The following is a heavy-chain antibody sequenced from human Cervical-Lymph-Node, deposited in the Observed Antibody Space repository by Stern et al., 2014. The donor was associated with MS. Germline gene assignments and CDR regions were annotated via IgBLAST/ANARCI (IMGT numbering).Heavy chain of an antibody. CDR2: INTKNEDA. CDR1: GYTFSNSI. CDR3: ARDLIPAPSPWGYYYGMDV. V-gene: IGHV7-4-1*02. Sequence: QVQLVQSGSELKKPGASVKVSCKASGYTFSNSIINWVRQAPGQGLEWMGWINTKNEDATYARGFTGRFVFSLDTSVSTAYLQISSLKAEDTAVYYCARDLIPAPSPWGYYYGMDVWGQGTTVTVSS. D-gene: IGHD2-2*01. J-gene: IGHJ6*02.